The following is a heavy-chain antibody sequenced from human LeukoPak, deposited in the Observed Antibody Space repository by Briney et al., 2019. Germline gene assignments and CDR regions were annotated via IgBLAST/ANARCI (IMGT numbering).Heavy chain of an antibody. D-gene: IGHD4-17*01. Sequence: PETLSLTCTVSGGSISSYYWSWIRQPPGKGLEWIGYIYYSGSTNYNPALKSRVTISVDTSKNQFSLKLSSVTAADTAVYYCARHKADYGDVFDYWGQGTLVTVSS. CDR3: ARHKADYGDVFDY. CDR1: GGSISSYY. CDR2: IYYSGST. V-gene: IGHV4-59*08. J-gene: IGHJ4*02.